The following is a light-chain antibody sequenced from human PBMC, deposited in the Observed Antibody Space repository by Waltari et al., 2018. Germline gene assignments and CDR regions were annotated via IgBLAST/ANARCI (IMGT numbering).Light chain of an antibody. CDR3: QQYFRGPIS. CDR1: ESLLSPSNNMNY. CDR2: LTS. V-gene: IGKV4-1*01. J-gene: IGKJ3*01. Sequence: DIVMTQSPDSLAVSLGERATITRHSRESLLSPSNNMNYLAWYQQRPGQPPRLLIYLTSTRESGVPDRFSGSGSGTDFTLTISSLQTEDVATYFCQQYFRGPISFGPGTKLEMK.